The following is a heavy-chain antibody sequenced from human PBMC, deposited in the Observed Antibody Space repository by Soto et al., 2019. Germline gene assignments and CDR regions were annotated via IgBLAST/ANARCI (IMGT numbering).Heavy chain of an antibody. D-gene: IGHD4-17*01. J-gene: IGHJ4*02. CDR2: IYYSGST. CDR1: GGSISSGGYY. Sequence: SETLSLTCTVSGGSISSGGYYWSWIRQHPGKGLEWIGYIYYSGSTYYNPSLKSRVTISVDTSKNQFSLKLSSVTAADTAVYYCARESPYADYAYYFDYWGQGTLVTVSS. V-gene: IGHV4-31*03. CDR3: ARESPYADYAYYFDY.